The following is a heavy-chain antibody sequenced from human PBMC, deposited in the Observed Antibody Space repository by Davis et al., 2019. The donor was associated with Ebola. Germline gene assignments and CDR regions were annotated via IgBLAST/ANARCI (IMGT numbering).Heavy chain of an antibody. J-gene: IGHJ5*02. CDR3: ARDVVPAALYGFGWFDP. CDR1: GFTFSSYS. V-gene: IGHV3-21*01. D-gene: IGHD2-2*01. CDR2: ISSSSSYI. Sequence: GGSLRPSCAASGFTFSSYSMNWVRQAPGKGLEWVSSISSSSSYIYYADSVKGRFTISRDNAKNSLYLQMNSLRAKDTAVYYCARDVVPAALYGFGWFDPWGQGTLVTVSS.